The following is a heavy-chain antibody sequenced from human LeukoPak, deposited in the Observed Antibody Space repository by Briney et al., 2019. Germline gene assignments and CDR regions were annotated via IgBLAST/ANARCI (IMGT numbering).Heavy chain of an antibody. Sequence: RSGGSLRLSCAASGIAVTGNYMSWVRQPPGKGLEWVSFISINTDTFYADSVRGRFTISRDSSENTLFLQMNSLRDEDSAVYYCAIAQSWDELFDSWGQGTLVTVSS. CDR3: AIAQSWDELFDS. CDR2: ISINTDT. J-gene: IGHJ4*02. CDR1: GIAVTGNY. D-gene: IGHD1-26*01. V-gene: IGHV3-53*01.